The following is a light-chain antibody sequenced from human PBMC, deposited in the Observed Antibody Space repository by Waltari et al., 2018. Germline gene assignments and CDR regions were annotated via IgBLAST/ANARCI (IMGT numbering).Light chain of an antibody. Sequence: DIVMTQSPDSLAVSLGERATINCKSSQSVLYSSNNKNYLAWYQQKPGQPPKLLIYWASTRESGVPDRFSGSESGTDFTLTISSLQAEDVAVYYCQQYYTTPRTFGQGP. CDR2: WAS. J-gene: IGKJ1*01. V-gene: IGKV4-1*01. CDR3: QQYYTTPRT. CDR1: QSVLYSSNNKNY.